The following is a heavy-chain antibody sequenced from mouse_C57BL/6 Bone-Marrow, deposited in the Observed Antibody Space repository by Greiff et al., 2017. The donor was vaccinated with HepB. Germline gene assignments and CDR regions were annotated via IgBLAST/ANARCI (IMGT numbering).Heavy chain of an antibody. CDR3: TMLYGHPSSSGH. CDR2: ISDGGSYT. D-gene: IGHD1-1*02. Sequence: EVMLVESGGGLVKPGGSLKLSCAASGFTFSSYAMSWVRQTPEKRLEWVATISDGGSYTYYPDNVKGRFTISRDNAKNNLYLQMSHLKSEDTAMYYCTMLYGHPSSSGHWGQGTTLTVSS. J-gene: IGHJ2*01. CDR1: GFTFSSYA. V-gene: IGHV5-4*03.